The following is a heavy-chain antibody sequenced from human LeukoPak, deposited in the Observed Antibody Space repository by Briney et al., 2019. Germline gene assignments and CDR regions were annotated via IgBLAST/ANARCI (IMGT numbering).Heavy chain of an antibody. V-gene: IGHV3-7*03. CDR1: GFTFTYYW. D-gene: IGHD3-10*01. J-gene: IGHJ5*02. CDR3: ARDRVATMVRGVIGGFDP. Sequence: GGSLRLSCAASGFTFTYYWMSWVRQAPGKGLELVANIKQDRSEKYYVDSVKGRFTISRDNAKNSLYLQMNSLRAEDTAVYYCARDRVATMVRGVIGGFDPWGQGTLVTVSS. CDR2: IKQDRSEK.